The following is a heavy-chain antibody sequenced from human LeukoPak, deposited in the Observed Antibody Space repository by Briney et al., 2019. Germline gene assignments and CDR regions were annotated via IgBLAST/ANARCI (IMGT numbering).Heavy chain of an antibody. D-gene: IGHD6-19*01. CDR1: GFTFSSYG. J-gene: IGHJ6*02. V-gene: IGHV3-30*18. CDR3: AKGIAVAGHYYYYGMDV. CDR2: ISYDGSNK. Sequence: GGSLRLSCAASGFTFSSYGMHWVRQAPGKGLEWVAVISYDGSNKYYADSVKGRFTISRDNSKNTLYLQMSSLRAEDTAVYYCAKGIAVAGHYYYYGMDVWGQGTTVTVSS.